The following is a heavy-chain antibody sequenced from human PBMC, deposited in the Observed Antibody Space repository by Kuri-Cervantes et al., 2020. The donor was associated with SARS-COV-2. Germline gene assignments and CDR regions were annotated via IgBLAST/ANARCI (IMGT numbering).Heavy chain of an antibody. CDR1: GYTFTGYY. V-gene: IGHV1-2*04. J-gene: IGHJ6*02. CDR2: INPNSGGT. D-gene: IGHD3-16*01. Sequence: ASVKVSCKASGYTFTGYYMHWVRQAPGQGLEWMGWINPNSGGTNYAQKFQGWVTMTRDTSISTDYMELSRLRSDDTAVYYCARGHTSWGVRGHMDVWGQGTTVTVSS. CDR3: ARGHTSWGVRGHMDV.